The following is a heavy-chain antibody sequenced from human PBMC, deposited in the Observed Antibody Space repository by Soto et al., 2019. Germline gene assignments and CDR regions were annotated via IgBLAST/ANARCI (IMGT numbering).Heavy chain of an antibody. J-gene: IGHJ5*02. V-gene: IGHV4-34*01. Sequence: SETLSLTCAVYGGSFSGYYWSWIRQPPGKGLEWIGEINHSGSTNYNPSLKSRVAISVDTSKNQFSLKLSSVTAADTAVYYCARGRVVATIRYLNWFDPWGQGTLVTVSS. CDR2: INHSGST. CDR1: GGSFSGYY. D-gene: IGHD5-12*01. CDR3: ARGRVVATIRYLNWFDP.